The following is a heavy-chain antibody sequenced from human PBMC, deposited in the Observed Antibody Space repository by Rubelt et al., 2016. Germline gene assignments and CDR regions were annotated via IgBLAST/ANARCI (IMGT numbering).Heavy chain of an antibody. Sequence: YAQKFQGRVTMTEDTSTDTAYMELSSLRSEDTAVYYCATVTHDAPRMYSSGLGDFDYWGQGTLVTVSS. D-gene: IGHD6-19*01. J-gene: IGHJ4*02. CDR3: ATVTHDAPRMYSSGLGDFDY. V-gene: IGHV1-24*01.